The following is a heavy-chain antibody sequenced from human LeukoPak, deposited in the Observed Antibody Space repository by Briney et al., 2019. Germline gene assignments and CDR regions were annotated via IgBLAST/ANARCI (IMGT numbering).Heavy chain of an antibody. D-gene: IGHD1/OR15-1a*01. J-gene: IGHJ4*02. CDR3: ASIPRLVQGSY. V-gene: IGHV4-39*07. Sequence: SETLSLTCTVSGDSISSSSSYWGWIRQPPGKSLEWIGSIYHSGSTYYNPPLKSRVTISVETSKNHFSLRLSSVTAADTAVYYCASIPRLVQGSYWGQGTLVTVSS. CDR2: IYHSGST. CDR1: GDSISSSSSY.